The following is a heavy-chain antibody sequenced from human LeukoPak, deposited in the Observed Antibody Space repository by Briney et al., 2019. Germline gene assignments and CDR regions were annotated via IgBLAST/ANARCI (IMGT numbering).Heavy chain of an antibody. CDR2: FDPEDGET. D-gene: IGHD4-23*01. Sequence: ASVKVSCKVSGYTLTELSMHWVRQAPGKGREWMGGFDPEDGETIYAQKFQGRVTMTEDTSTDTAYMELSSLRSEDTAVYYCATPVPLYYGGNSYLGYWGQGTLVTVSS. V-gene: IGHV1-24*01. CDR1: GYTLTELS. CDR3: ATPVPLYYGGNSYLGY. J-gene: IGHJ4*02.